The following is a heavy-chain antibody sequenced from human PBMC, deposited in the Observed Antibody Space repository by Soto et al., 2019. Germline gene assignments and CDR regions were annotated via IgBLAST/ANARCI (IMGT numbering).Heavy chain of an antibody. CDR2: IYHTGNT. D-gene: IGHD3-22*01. CDR3: ARNKLSYGTSGNYSLDGFDI. Sequence: SETLSLTCAVSGYSISRGFYWGWIRQSPGKGLEWIGSIYHTGNTYYNASLRSRVTISVDTSKNQFSLKLTSVTAADTAVYYCARNKLSYGTSGNYSLDGFDIWGQGTMVTVS. J-gene: IGHJ3*02. CDR1: GYSISRGFY. V-gene: IGHV4-38-2*01.